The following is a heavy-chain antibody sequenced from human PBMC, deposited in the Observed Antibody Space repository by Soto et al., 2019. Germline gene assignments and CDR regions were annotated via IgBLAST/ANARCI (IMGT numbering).Heavy chain of an antibody. Sequence: QERLVPSGAEVRKPGSSVKVSCKVTGGTSTRYAINWVRQAPGHGLEWMGGIVPMFGTSKYAQKFQGRVTITADTSTNTAYMELRSLSSEDTAVYYCNRGSEYDFWSGYLWGQGTLVSVSS. CDR1: GGTSTRYA. CDR2: IVPMFGTS. D-gene: IGHD3-3*01. J-gene: IGHJ4*02. CDR3: NRGSEYDFWSGYL. V-gene: IGHV1-69*06.